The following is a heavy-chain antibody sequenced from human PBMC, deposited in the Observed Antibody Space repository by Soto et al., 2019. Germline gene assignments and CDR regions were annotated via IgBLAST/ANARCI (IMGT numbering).Heavy chain of an antibody. D-gene: IGHD2-15*01. CDR1: GYTFTNYW. Sequence: GESLKISCKGSGYTFTNYWIGWVRQMPGKGLEWVGIIYPGDSDTRYSPSFQGQVTISVDKSISTAYLQWSSLKASDTAMYYCASWGGGYCSGGSCYADYYHGMDVWGQGTTVTVSS. J-gene: IGHJ6*02. CDR2: IYPGDSDT. CDR3: ASWGGGYCSGGSCYADYYHGMDV. V-gene: IGHV5-51*01.